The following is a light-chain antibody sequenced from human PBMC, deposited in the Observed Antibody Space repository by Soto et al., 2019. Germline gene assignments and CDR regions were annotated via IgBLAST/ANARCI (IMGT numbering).Light chain of an antibody. CDR2: QDN. CDR1: KLGDKY. CDR3: QAWDSSTVV. V-gene: IGLV3-1*01. J-gene: IGLJ2*01. Sequence: YELTQPPSVSVSPGQTASITCSGDKLGDKYACWYQQKPGQSPVLVIFQDNKRPSGIPERFSGSNSGNTATLTISGTQAMDEADYYCQAWDSSTVVFGGGTKLTVL.